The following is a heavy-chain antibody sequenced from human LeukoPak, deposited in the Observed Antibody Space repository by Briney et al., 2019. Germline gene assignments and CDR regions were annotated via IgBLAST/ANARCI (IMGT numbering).Heavy chain of an antibody. CDR1: GGSFSGYY. CDR3: ARFGVFRGTGTFDY. CDR2: INHSGST. V-gene: IGHV4-34*01. Sequence: SETLSLTCAVYGGSFSGYYWSWIRQPPGKGLEWIGEINHSGSTNYNPSLKSRVTISVDTSKNQFSLKLSSVTAADTAVYYCARFGVFRGTGTFDYWGQGTLVTVSS. D-gene: IGHD3-10*01. J-gene: IGHJ4*02.